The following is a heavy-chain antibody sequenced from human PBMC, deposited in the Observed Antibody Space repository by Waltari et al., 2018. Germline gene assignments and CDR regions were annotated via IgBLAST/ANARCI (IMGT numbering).Heavy chain of an antibody. D-gene: IGHD3-22*01. CDR1: GFTFSSYG. Sequence: QVQLVESGGGVVQPGRSLRLSCAASGFTFSSYGMHWVRPAPGQGLEWVAVIWYDGSNKYYADSVKGRFTISRDNSKNTLYLQMNSLRAEDTAVYYCARENYYDSSGYYYSFDYWGQGTLVTVSS. CDR2: IWYDGSNK. CDR3: ARENYYDSSGYYYSFDY. V-gene: IGHV3-33*01. J-gene: IGHJ4*02.